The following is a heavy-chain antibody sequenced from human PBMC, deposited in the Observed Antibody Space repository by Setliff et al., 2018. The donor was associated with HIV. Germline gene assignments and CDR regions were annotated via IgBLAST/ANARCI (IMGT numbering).Heavy chain of an antibody. V-gene: IGHV5-10-1*01. J-gene: IGHJ6*02. D-gene: IGHD2-21*01. Sequence: GESLTISCKGSGYSFASYWISWVRQMPGKGLEWMGRIDPTDSYINDSPPYQGHVTISVDKPISTVYLQWSSLKASDTAIYYCAGQSYYYYNMDVWGQGTTVTVSS. CDR2: IDPTDSYI. CDR3: AGQSYYYYNMDV. CDR1: GYSFASYW.